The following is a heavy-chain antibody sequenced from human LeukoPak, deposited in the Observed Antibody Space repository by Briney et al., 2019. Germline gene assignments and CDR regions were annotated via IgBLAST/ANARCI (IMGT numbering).Heavy chain of an antibody. CDR2: ISAYNGNT. J-gene: IGHJ4*02. CDR3: ARAGSARHGSGSLKWYYFDY. D-gene: IGHD3-10*01. V-gene: IGHV1-18*01. CDR1: GYTFTSYG. Sequence: ASVKVSCKASGYTFTSYGISWVRQAPGQGLEWMGWISAYNGNTNYAQKLQGRVTMTTDTPTSTAYMELRSLRSEDTAVYYCARAGSARHGSGSLKWYYFDYWGQGTLVTVSS.